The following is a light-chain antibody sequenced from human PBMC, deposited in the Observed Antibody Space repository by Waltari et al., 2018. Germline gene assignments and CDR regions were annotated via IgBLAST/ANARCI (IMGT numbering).Light chain of an antibody. J-gene: IGKJ2*01. CDR1: QSVGGN. Sequence: EIVMTQSPATMCVSAGETATLSCRASQSVGGNLAWYQQKPGQAPRLLIYAASTRATGIPGRFSGSGSGTEFTLTISSLQSEDFAIYYRQQYNNWPPQDAFGQGTKLEIK. V-gene: IGKV3-15*01. CDR2: AAS. CDR3: QQYNNWPPQDA.